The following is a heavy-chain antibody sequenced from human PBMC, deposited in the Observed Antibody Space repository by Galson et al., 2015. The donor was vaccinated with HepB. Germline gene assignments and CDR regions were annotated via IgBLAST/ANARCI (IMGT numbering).Heavy chain of an antibody. CDR3: ARTPYYYDSSGYSYAFDI. CDR1: GFSLSTSGMC. J-gene: IGHJ3*02. Sequence: PALVKPTQTLTLTCTFSGFSLSTSGMCVSWIRQPPGKALEWLALIDWDDDKYYSTSLKTRLTISKDTSKNQVVLTMTNMDPVDTATYYCARTPYYYDSSGYSYAFDIWGQGTMVTVSS. CDR2: IDWDDDK. D-gene: IGHD3-22*01. V-gene: IGHV2-70*01.